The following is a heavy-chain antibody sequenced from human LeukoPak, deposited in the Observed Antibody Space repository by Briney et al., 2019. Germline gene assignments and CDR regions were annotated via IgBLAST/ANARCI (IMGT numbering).Heavy chain of an antibody. V-gene: IGHV4-59*01. CDR2: FYYSGST. J-gene: IGHJ5*01. D-gene: IGHD4-23*01. Sequence: PSETLSLTCAVYGGSFSGYYWSWIRQPPGKGLEWIGYFYYSGSTNYNPALKSRVTISVDTSKNRFSLELSSVTAADTAVYYCASAHDYGANSRGFGFDPWGQGTLVTVSS. CDR1: GGSFSGYY. CDR3: ASAHDYGANSRGFGFDP.